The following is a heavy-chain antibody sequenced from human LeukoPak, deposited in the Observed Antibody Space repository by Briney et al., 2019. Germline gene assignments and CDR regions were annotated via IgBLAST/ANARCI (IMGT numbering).Heavy chain of an antibody. CDR3: ARAPDTYYYDSSTYYYYGMDV. V-gene: IGHV1-69*13. CDR2: IIPIFGTA. CDR1: GGTFISYA. D-gene: IGHD3-22*01. J-gene: IGHJ6*02. Sequence: ASVKVSCKASGGTFISYAISWVRQAPGQGLEWMGGIIPIFGTANYAQKFQGRVTITADESTSTAYMELSSLRSEDTAVYYCARAPDTYYYDSSTYYYYGMDVWGQGTTVTVSS.